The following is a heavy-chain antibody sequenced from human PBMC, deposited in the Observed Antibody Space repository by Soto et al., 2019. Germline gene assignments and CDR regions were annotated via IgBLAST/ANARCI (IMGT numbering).Heavy chain of an antibody. V-gene: IGHV3-23*01. J-gene: IGHJ3*02. CDR3: ARDPNGDYIGAFDI. CDR2: IRSAGWT. CDR1: GVTFSRYA. D-gene: IGHD4-17*01. Sequence: EVQVLESGGGLVQPGGSRGLSCVVSGVTFSRYAMTWVRQAPGKGLEWVSSIRSAGWTSYVDTVKGRFTISRDDSKNTLYLEMNGLRDEDTAVYYCARDPNGDYIGAFDIWGQGIVVTVSS.